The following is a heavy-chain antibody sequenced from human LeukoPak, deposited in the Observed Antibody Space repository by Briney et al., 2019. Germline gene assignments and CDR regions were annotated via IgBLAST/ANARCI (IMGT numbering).Heavy chain of an antibody. Sequence: GESLRLSCAASGFTFSSYWMHWVRQAPGKGLVWVSRINSDGSSTSYADSVKGRFTISRDNAKNTLYLQMNSLRAEDTAVYYCARGAPSGSYYYWGQGTLVTVSS. V-gene: IGHV3-74*01. CDR3: ARGAPSGSYYY. CDR1: GFTFSSYW. CDR2: INSDGSST. J-gene: IGHJ4*02. D-gene: IGHD1-26*01.